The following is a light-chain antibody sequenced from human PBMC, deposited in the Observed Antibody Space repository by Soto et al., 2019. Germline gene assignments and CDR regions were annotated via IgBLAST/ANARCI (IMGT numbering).Light chain of an antibody. J-gene: IGLJ1*01. V-gene: IGLV2-14*01. CDR1: SSDVGGYSY. Sequence: QSVLTQPASVSGSPGQSITISCTGTSSDVGGYSYVSWYQQHPGKAPKLMIYEVTNRPSGVSNCFSGSKSGNTASLTISGLQAEDEADYYCSSYTSSSPYVFGTGTKVTVL. CDR2: EVT. CDR3: SSYTSSSPYV.